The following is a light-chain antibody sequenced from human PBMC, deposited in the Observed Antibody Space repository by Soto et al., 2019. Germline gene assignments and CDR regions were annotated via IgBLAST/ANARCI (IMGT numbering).Light chain of an antibody. Sequence: EIVLTQSPGILSLSPGERATLSCRASQTVSGNYLAWYQQQPGQSPRLLIYGSSDRATGIPYRFSGSGSGTDVTLTINRVEPEDFAVYYCQQYGSSPPYTFGQGTTLEI. CDR2: GSS. J-gene: IGKJ2*01. V-gene: IGKV3-20*01. CDR1: QTVSGNY. CDR3: QQYGSSPPYT.